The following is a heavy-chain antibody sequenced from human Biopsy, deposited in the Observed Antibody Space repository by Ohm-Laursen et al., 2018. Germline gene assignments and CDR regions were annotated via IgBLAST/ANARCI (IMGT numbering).Heavy chain of an antibody. Sequence: SDTLSLTCTVSGVSISSYFWNWIRQPPGKGLEWIGDIYYSGSTKYNPSLKSRVTISVDMSKSQLSLKLTSVTTADTAVYYCARGNEVMVTGPYFFDYWGQGTLVIVSS. CDR2: IYYSGST. CDR3: ARGNEVMVTGPYFFDY. J-gene: IGHJ4*02. V-gene: IGHV4-59*07. CDR1: GVSISSYF. D-gene: IGHD2-21*02.